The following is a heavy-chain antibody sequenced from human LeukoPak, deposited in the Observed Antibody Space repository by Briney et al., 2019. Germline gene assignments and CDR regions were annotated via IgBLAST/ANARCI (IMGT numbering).Heavy chain of an antibody. CDR3: ASRGGGGTIFGVVNPFDYYYYMDV. D-gene: IGHD3-3*01. J-gene: IGHJ6*03. CDR2: ISSSGSTI. CDR1: GFTFSDYY. Sequence: PGGSLRLSCAASGFTFSDYYMSWIRQAPGKGLEWVSYISSSGSTIYYADSVKGRFTISRDNAKNSLYLQMNSLGAEDTAVYYCASRGGGGTIFGVVNPFDYYYYMDVWGKGTTVTVSS. V-gene: IGHV3-11*01.